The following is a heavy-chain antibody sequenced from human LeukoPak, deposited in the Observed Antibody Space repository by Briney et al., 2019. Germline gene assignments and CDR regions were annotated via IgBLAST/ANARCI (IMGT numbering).Heavy chain of an antibody. J-gene: IGHJ5*02. CDR1: GDSVSINSAA. CDR2: TYYRSKRYY. CDR3: AGGTYSGYDS. V-gene: IGHV6-1*01. D-gene: IGHD5-12*01. Sequence: SQTLSLTCAISGDSVSINSAAWDWIRQSPSRGLEWLGRTYYRSKRYYDYVVSLKSRITIIQDTSKNQFYLQLISVTPEDTAVYYCAGGTYSGYDSWGQGTLVSV.